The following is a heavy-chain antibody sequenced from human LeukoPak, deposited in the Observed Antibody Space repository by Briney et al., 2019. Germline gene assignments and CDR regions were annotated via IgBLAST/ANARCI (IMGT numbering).Heavy chain of an antibody. D-gene: IGHD6-19*01. CDR3: TRGGYSRGWYRDYFGY. V-gene: IGHV3-15*01. Sequence: PGGSLRLSCAASGFTFSNAWMNWVRQAPGKGLEWVGRIKSKTDGGITDYATPVKGRFTISRDDSKNTLFLQMNSLKTEDTAVYYCTRGGYSRGWYRDYFGYWGQGTLVTVSS. CDR1: GFTFSNAW. CDR2: IKSKTDGGIT. J-gene: IGHJ4*02.